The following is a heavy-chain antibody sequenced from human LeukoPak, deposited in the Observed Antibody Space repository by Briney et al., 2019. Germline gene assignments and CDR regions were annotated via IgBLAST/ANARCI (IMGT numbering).Heavy chain of an antibody. J-gene: IGHJ3*02. D-gene: IGHD4-23*01. CDR1: GFSFSNYW. V-gene: IGHV3-7*01. CDR3: AKDDAVGKGWDAFDI. CDR2: INQDGSRK. Sequence: GGSLRLSCAASGFSFSNYWINWVRQAPGKGLEWVANINQDGSRKQYVDSAKGRFTISRDNAKNSLYLQPNSLRVDDTAVYYCAKDDAVGKGWDAFDIWGQGTTVTVSS.